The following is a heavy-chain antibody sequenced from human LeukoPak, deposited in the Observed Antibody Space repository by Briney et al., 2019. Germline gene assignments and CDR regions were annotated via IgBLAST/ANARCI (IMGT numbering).Heavy chain of an antibody. CDR2: ISWNSGSI. CDR3: AKDQYYYDSSGYFDY. CDR1: GFTFSIYA. J-gene: IGHJ4*02. Sequence: QPGGSLRLSCAASGFTFSIYAMSWVRQAPGKGLEWVSGISWNSGSIGYADSVKGRFTISRDNAKNSLYLQMNSLRAEDTALYYCAKDQYYYDSSGYFDYWGQGTLVTVSS. D-gene: IGHD3-22*01. V-gene: IGHV3-9*01.